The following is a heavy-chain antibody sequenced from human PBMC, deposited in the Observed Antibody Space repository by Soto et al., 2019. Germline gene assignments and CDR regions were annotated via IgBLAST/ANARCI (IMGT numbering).Heavy chain of an antibody. Sequence: ASVKVSCKASRYPLTAKYLHWVRQAPGQGLEWMGWINPSSGGTKEAQKFRGRVTMTRDASISAAYMELRSLRSDDTAVYYCARAEYYYGSGSYLSPPLLVDYWGQGTLVTVSS. CDR1: RYPLTAKY. CDR3: ARAEYYYGSGSYLSPPLLVDY. CDR2: INPSSGGT. D-gene: IGHD3-10*01. V-gene: IGHV1-2*02. J-gene: IGHJ4*02.